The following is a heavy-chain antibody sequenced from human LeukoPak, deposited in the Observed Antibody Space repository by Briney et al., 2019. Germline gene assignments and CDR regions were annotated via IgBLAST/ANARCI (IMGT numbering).Heavy chain of an antibody. Sequence: PSETLSLTCTVSGGSVSSNIYYWNWIRQPPGKGLEWIGYIYYSGSTNYNPSLKSRVTISVDTSKNQFSLKLTSRTAADTAVYYCAREDSSGYLGYWGQGTLVTVSS. CDR1: GGSVSSNIYY. D-gene: IGHD3-22*01. CDR2: IYYSGST. CDR3: AREDSSGYLGY. V-gene: IGHV4-61*01. J-gene: IGHJ4*02.